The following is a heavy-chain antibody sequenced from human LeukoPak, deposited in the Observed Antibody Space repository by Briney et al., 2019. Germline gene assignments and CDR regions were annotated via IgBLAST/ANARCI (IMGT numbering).Heavy chain of an antibody. CDR1: DGSISSSSW. CDR3: ARSLGITMLRGVIQRPIYYYGMDV. D-gene: IGHD3-10*01. Sequence: SETLSLTCAVSDGSISSSSWWCWVRQPPGKGLEWIGEIYHGGSTNYNPSLKSRVSMSVDKSKIQFSLKLSSVTAADTAVYYCARSLGITMLRGVIQRPIYYYGMDVWGPGTTVTVSS. J-gene: IGHJ6*02. CDR2: IYHGGST. V-gene: IGHV4-4*02.